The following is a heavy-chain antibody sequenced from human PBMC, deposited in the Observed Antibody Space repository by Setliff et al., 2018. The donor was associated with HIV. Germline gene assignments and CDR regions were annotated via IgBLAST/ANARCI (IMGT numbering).Heavy chain of an antibody. CDR3: ARDMSPMFPYYFDD. Sequence: PSETLSLTCAVSGYSISSGYYWGWIRQPPGKGLEWIGSIYHSGSTYYSPSLKSRVTISVDTSKNQFSLKLSSVTAADTAVYYCARDMSPMFPYYFDDWGQGTLVTVSS. CDR2: IYHSGST. J-gene: IGHJ4*02. D-gene: IGHD3-10*02. V-gene: IGHV4-38-2*02. CDR1: GYSISSGYY.